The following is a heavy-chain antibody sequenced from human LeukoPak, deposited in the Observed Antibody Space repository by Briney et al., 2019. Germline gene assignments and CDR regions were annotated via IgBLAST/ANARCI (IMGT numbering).Heavy chain of an antibody. J-gene: IGHJ4*02. D-gene: IGHD3-10*01. CDR3: ARPGSGTIGIDY. CDR2: IYPGDSDT. CDR1: GYNFTTYW. V-gene: IGHV5-51*01. Sequence: GESLKISCQSSGYNFTTYWIGWVRQMPGKGLEWMGIIYPGDSDTRYSPSFQGQVTISADRSISTAYLQWTSLKASDTAMYYCARPGSGTIGIDYWGQGTLVTVSS.